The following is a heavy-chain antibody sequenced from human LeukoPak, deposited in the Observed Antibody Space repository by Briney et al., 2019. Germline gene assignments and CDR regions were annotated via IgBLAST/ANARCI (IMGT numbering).Heavy chain of an antibody. CDR1: GYSFTSYW. V-gene: IGHV5-51*01. Sequence: GESLKISCKGSGYSFTSYWIGWVRQMPGKGLEWMGIIYPGDSDTRYSPSFQGQVTISADKSISTAYLQWSSLEASDTAMYYCAAVPRAVAGSFDYWGQGTLVTVSS. D-gene: IGHD6-19*01. CDR3: AAVPRAVAGSFDY. J-gene: IGHJ4*02. CDR2: IYPGDSDT.